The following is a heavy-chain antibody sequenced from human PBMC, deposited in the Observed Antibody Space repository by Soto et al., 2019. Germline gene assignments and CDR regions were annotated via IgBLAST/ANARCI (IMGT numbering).Heavy chain of an antibody. J-gene: IGHJ4*02. D-gene: IGHD2-15*01. V-gene: IGHV4-34*01. CDR1: DGSFIDFY. Sequence: SEALSLTCAVYDGSFIDFYWTWILQRPGKGLEWIGEINHSGTAHYNPSLESRVAISVDTSNNQFSLNLTSVTAADTGVYYCARGQVVAAQHWGQGTLVTVSS. CDR3: ARGQVVAAQH. CDR2: INHSGTA.